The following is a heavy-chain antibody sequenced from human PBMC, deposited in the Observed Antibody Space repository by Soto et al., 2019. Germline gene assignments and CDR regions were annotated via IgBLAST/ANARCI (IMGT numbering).Heavy chain of an antibody. J-gene: IGHJ4*02. CDR2: ISHIGSV. CDR3: VRSFGWYAIDY. Sequence: QVLLQESGPGLVQPSGTLSLSCAVSGVSISSNYYWGWVRQPPGKGLEWLGDISHIGSVNSSPSLMSRVTISMDRSENQFSLKLNSVTAADTAVYYCVRSFGWYAIDYWGQGTLVIVSS. D-gene: IGHD6-19*01. V-gene: IGHV4-4*02. CDR1: GVSISSNYY.